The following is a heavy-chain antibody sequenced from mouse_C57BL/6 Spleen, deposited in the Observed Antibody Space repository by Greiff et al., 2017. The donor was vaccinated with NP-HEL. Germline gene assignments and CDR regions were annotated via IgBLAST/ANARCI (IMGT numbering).Heavy chain of an antibody. D-gene: IGHD1-1*01. V-gene: IGHV5-4*03. J-gene: IGHJ2*01. CDR2: ISDGGSYT. CDR3: ARGRYGSSDFEY. CDR1: GFTFSSYA. Sequence: EVKLVESGGGLVKPGGSLKLSCAASGFTFSSYAMSWVRQTPEKRLEWVATISDGGSYTYYPDNVQGRFTISRDNANNNLYLQRSHLKSEDTAMYYCARGRYGSSDFEYWGKGTTLTVSS.